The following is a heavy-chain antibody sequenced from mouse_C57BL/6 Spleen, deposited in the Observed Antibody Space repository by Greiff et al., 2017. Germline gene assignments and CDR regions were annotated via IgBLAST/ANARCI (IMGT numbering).Heavy chain of an antibody. D-gene: IGHD1-1*01. Sequence: QVQLQQPGAELVMPGASVKLSCKASGYTFTSYWMHWMKQRPGQGLEWIGEIDPSDSYTNYNQKFKGKSTLTVDKSSSTAYMQLSSLTSEDSAVYYCARSSPSSYGFAYWGQGTLVTVSA. J-gene: IGHJ3*01. V-gene: IGHV1-69*01. CDR2: IDPSDSYT. CDR3: ARSSPSSYGFAY. CDR1: GYTFTSYW.